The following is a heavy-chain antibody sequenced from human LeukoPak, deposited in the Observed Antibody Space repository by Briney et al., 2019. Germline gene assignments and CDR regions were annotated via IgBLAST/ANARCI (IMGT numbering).Heavy chain of an antibody. V-gene: IGHV3-48*04. J-gene: IGHJ4*02. CDR1: GFTFSGYA. D-gene: IGHD2/OR15-2a*01. CDR3: ARDLSNWAPSTSLDY. CDR2: ISSRSSTE. Sequence: GGSLRLSCAASGFTFSGYAMTWDRQVPGKGLEWISYISSRSSTEYFADSVKGRFTISRDNAKNSLYLQMSGLRAEDTAVYYCARDLSNWAPSTSLDYWGQGALVTVSS.